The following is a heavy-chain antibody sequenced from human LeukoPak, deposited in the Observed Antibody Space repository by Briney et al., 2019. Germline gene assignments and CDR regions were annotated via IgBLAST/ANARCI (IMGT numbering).Heavy chain of an antibody. D-gene: IGHD3-10*01. Sequence: SETLTLTRSVSGDSTISTNSYWGWIRQPPGKGPEWIASIYYSGSTHYNPSLKSRVTITIDTSTNQFSLKLNSVTAADTAVYYCARARINYYGSKGLESWGQGTLVTVSS. CDR1: GDSTISTNSY. V-gene: IGHV4-39*07. J-gene: IGHJ1*01. CDR3: ARARINYYGSKGLES. CDR2: IYYSGST.